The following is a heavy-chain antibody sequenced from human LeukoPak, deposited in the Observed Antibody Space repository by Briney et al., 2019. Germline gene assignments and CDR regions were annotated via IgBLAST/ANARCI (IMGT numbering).Heavy chain of an antibody. CDR3: ARGELARNNWFDP. CDR2: IDWDDDK. V-gene: IGHV2-70*11. J-gene: IGHJ5*02. CDR1: GFSLSASGMC. Sequence: SGPTLVNPTQTLTLTCTFSGFSLSASGMCVSRIRQPPGKALEWLSRIDWDDDKYYSTSLKTRLTISKDTSKNQVVLTMTNMDPVDTATYYCARGELARNNWFDPWGQGTLVTVSS. D-gene: IGHD3-10*01.